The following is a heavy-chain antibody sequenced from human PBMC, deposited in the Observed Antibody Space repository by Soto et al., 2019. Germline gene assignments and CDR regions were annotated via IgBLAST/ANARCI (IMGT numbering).Heavy chain of an antibody. V-gene: IGHV3-73*02. CDR2: ISNEPNFYAT. CDR1: GFTFTDSS. CDR3: RSVNVTATADFFDY. D-gene: IGHD2-21*02. Sequence: EVQLVESGGGLVQPVGSLKLSCAASGFTFTDSSMHWGRQPSGKGLEWVGRISNEPNFYATAYAASVKGRFTISRDDSKKTAYLQMDSLQTEATALYYSRSVNVTATADFFDYWGRGTLVTVSS. J-gene: IGHJ4*02.